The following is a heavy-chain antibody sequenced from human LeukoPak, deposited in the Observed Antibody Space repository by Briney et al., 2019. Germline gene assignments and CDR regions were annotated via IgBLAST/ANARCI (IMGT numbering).Heavy chain of an antibody. D-gene: IGHD6-6*01. CDR3: ASDEYSSSFDY. Sequence: PGGSLRLSCAASGFTFSSYWMSWVRQAPGKGLEWAANIKQDGSEKYYVDSVKGRFTISRDNAKNSLYLQMNSLRAEDTAVYYCASDEYSSSFDYWGQGTPVTVSS. CDR2: IKQDGSEK. V-gene: IGHV3-7*01. J-gene: IGHJ4*02. CDR1: GFTFSSYW.